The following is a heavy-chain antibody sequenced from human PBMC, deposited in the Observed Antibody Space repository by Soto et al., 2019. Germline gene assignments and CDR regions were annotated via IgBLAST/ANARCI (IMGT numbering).Heavy chain of an antibody. Sequence: QITLKESGPALVKPTQTLTLTCTFSGFSLSTSGVGVGWIRQPPGNALEWLALIYWDDDNRYSPSLKSRLTTTKDPSKNQVVRTLTNMAPVDTATYSGAHTPRRIAAAGTFDYWGQGTLVTVSS. CDR2: IYWDDDN. CDR3: AHTPRRIAAAGTFDY. D-gene: IGHD6-13*01. CDR1: GFSLSTSGVG. J-gene: IGHJ4*02. V-gene: IGHV2-5*02.